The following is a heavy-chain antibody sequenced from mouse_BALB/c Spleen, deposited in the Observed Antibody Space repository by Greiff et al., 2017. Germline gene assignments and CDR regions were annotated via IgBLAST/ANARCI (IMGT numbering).Heavy chain of an antibody. J-gene: IGHJ3*01. V-gene: IGHV5-9-3*01. CDR2: ISSGGSYT. Sequence: EVKVVESGGGLVKPGGSLKLSCAASGFTFSSYAMSWVRQTPEKRLEWVATISSGGSYTYYPDSVKGRFTISRDNAKNTLYLQMSSLRSEDTAMYYCARQDYDWGQGTLVTVSA. CDR1: GFTFSSYA. D-gene: IGHD2-4*01. CDR3: ARQDYD.